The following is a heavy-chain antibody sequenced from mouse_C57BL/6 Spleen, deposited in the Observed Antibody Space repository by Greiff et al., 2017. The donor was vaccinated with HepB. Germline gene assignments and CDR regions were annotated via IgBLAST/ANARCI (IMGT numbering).Heavy chain of an antibody. Sequence: EVQLVESGPGLVKPSQSLSLTCSVTGYSITSGYYWNWIRQFPGNKLEWMGYISYDGSNNYNPSLKNRISITRDTSKNQFFLKLNSVTTEDTATYYCARDSYGYDAFAYWGQGTLVTVSA. CDR2: ISYDGSN. J-gene: IGHJ3*01. CDR1: GYSITSGYY. CDR3: ARDSYGYDAFAY. D-gene: IGHD2-2*01. V-gene: IGHV3-6*01.